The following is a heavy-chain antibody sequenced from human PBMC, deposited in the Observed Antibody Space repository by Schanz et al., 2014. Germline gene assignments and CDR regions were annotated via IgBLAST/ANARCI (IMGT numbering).Heavy chain of an antibody. D-gene: IGHD1-1*01. CDR1: GFTFSSYA. Sequence: EVQLAESGGGLVQPGGSLRLSCAASGFTFSSYAMSWVRQAPGKGLEWVSTIGTSGGTNYAESVKGRFTISRDNSKNTLYLQMNSLRAEDTAVYFCAKIERNEDWGQGTLXTVSS. CDR3: AKIERNED. J-gene: IGHJ4*02. V-gene: IGHV3-23*04. CDR2: IGTSGGT.